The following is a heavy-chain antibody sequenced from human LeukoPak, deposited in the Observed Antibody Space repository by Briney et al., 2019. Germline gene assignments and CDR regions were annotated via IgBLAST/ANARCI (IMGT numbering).Heavy chain of an antibody. J-gene: IGHJ4*02. D-gene: IGHD6-13*01. CDR3: AKTRPLDSSSWSHGDY. Sequence: GGSLRLSCAASGFTVDSNYLSWVRQAPGKGLEWVSTIYTGGNTYYAASVKGRFTISRDNSKNTLYLQMNSLRAEDTAVYYCAKTRPLDSSSWSHGDYWGQGTLVTVSS. V-gene: IGHV3-53*01. CDR2: IYTGGNT. CDR1: GFTVDSNY.